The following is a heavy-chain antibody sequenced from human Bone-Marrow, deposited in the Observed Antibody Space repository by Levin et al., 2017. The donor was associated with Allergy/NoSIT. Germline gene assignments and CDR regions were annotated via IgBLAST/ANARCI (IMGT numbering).Heavy chain of an antibody. J-gene: IGHJ4*02. CDR3: ARAFSSSHRIFDY. V-gene: IGHV4-34*01. CDR1: GGSFSGYY. D-gene: IGHD6-6*01. Sequence: ESLKISCAVYGGSFSGYYWSWIRQPPGKGLEWIGEINHSGSTNYNPSLKSRVTISVDTSKNQFSLKLSSVTAADTAVYYCARAFSSSHRIFDYWGQGTLVTVSS. CDR2: INHSGST.